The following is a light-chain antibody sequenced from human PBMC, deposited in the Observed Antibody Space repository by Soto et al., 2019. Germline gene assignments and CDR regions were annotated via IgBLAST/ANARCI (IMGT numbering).Light chain of an antibody. CDR2: DAT. Sequence: EIVLTQSPGTLSLSPGERATLSCRASQSVRSSYLAWYQQNPGQPPRLLIYDATNRATGIPDRFGGSGSGTDFTLTISRLEPEDFAVYYCQQYGSSPWTFGQGTKVEIK. J-gene: IGKJ1*01. CDR3: QQYGSSPWT. V-gene: IGKV3-20*01. CDR1: QSVRSSY.